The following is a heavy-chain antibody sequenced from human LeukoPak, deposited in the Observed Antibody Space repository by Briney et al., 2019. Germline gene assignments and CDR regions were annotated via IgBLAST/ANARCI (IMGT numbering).Heavy chain of an antibody. CDR3: ARQPSLRVDYYYGMDV. J-gene: IGHJ6*02. D-gene: IGHD2-8*02. CDR2: IYNTGNT. CDR1: GASISTTNYY. V-gene: IGHV4-39*01. Sequence: SETLSLTCTVSGASISTTNYYWGWVRQSPGKGLEWIGAIYNTGNTYFNPSLQSRVSISVDTSTNQSTLKLDSMTAADTAVYYCARQPSLRVDYYYGMDVWGQGTTVIVSS.